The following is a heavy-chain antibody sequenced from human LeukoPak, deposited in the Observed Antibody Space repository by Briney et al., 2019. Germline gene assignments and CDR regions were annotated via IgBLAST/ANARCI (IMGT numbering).Heavy chain of an antibody. Sequence: PSETLSLTCTVSGGSISSGSYYWSWIRQPAGKGLEWIGRIYTSGSTNYNPSLKSRVTISVDTSKNQFSLKLSSVTAADTAVYYCARVVELTVTTKFDPWGQGTLVTVSS. D-gene: IGHD4-17*01. J-gene: IGHJ5*02. CDR3: ARVVELTVTTKFDP. CDR2: IYTSGST. V-gene: IGHV4-61*02. CDR1: GGSISSGSYY.